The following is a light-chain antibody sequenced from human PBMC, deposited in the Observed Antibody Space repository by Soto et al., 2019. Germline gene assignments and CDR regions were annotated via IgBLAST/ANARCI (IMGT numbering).Light chain of an antibody. V-gene: IGKV3-20*01. CDR1: QSVSSTY. CDR2: GAS. Sequence: EIVLTQSPGPLSLSPGERATLSCRASQSVSSTYLAWYQQKPGQAPRLLIYGASNRATGIPDRFSGSGSGTDFTVTISGLEPEGFAVYYCQQYGGSRWTFGQGTRVDI. CDR3: QQYGGSRWT. J-gene: IGKJ1*01.